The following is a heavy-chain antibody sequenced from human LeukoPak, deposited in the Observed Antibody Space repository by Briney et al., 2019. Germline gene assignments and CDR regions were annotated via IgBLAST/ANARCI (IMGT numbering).Heavy chain of an antibody. D-gene: IGHD2-2*01. CDR3: ARAGYCSSTSCYLHYGMDV. CDR1: GFTFSSYG. J-gene: IGHJ6*02. CDR2: IWYDGSNK. Sequence: PGGSLRLSCAASGFTFSSYGMHWVRQAPGKGLEWVAVIWYDGSNKYYADSVKGRFTISRDNSKNTLYLQMNSLRAEDTAVYYCARAGYCSSTSCYLHYGMDVWGQGTTVTVSS. V-gene: IGHV3-33*01.